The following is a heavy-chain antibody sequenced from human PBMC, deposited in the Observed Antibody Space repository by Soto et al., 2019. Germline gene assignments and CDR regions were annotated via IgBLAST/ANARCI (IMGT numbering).Heavy chain of an antibody. CDR1: GFTFSSYG. D-gene: IGHD4-4*01. Sequence: QVQLVESGGGVVQPGRSLRLSCAASGFTFSSYGMHWVRQAPGKGLEWVAVISYDGSNKYYADSVKGRFTISRDNSKNTLYLQMSSLRAEDTAVYYCAKDSYSNYVYYCYGMDVWGQGTTVTVSS. V-gene: IGHV3-30*18. CDR3: AKDSYSNYVYYCYGMDV. CDR2: ISYDGSNK. J-gene: IGHJ6*02.